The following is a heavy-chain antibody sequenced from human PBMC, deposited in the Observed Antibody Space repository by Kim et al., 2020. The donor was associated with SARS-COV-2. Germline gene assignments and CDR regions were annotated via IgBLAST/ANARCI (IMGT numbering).Heavy chain of an antibody. D-gene: IGHD4-4*01. CDR1: GFTVSSYA. CDR3: ARDTVSYYAMDL. Sequence: GGSLRLSCAASGFTVSSYAMHWVRQAPGKGLEWVAVISYDGSNKYYADSVKGRFTISRANSKNTLYLQMNSLRAEDTAVYYCARDTVSYYAMDLWGRGTTVTVSS. J-gene: IGHJ6*02. V-gene: IGHV3-30-3*01. CDR2: ISYDGSNK.